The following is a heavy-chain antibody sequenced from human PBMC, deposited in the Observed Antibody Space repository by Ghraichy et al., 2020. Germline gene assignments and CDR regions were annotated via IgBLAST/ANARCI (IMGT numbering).Heavy chain of an antibody. CDR2: ISAYNGNT. Sequence: ASVNVSCKASGYTFTSYGISWVRQAPGQGLEWMGWISAYNGNTNYAQKLQGRVTMTTDTSTSTAYMELRSLRSDDTALYYCARGLSGSPYSGSDYWGQGTLVTVSS. J-gene: IGHJ4*02. CDR1: GYTFTSYG. CDR3: ARGLSGSPYSGSDY. V-gene: IGHV1-18*04. D-gene: IGHD1-26*01.